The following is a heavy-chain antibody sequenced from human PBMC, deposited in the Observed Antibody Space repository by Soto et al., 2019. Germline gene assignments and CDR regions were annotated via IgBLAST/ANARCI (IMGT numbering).Heavy chain of an antibody. CDR3: ARGVDTAMAYYFDY. CDR2: IYSGGST. Sequence: GGSLRLSCAASGFTVSSNYMSWVRQAPGKGLEWVSVIYSGGSTYYADSVKGRFTISRDNSKNTLYLQMNSLRAEDTAVYYCARGVDTAMAYYFDYWGQGTLVTVSS. V-gene: IGHV3-53*01. CDR1: GFTVSSNY. D-gene: IGHD5-18*01. J-gene: IGHJ4*02.